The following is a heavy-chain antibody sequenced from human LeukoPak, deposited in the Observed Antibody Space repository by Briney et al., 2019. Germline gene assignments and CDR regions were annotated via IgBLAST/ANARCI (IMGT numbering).Heavy chain of an antibody. J-gene: IGHJ5*02. Sequence: PGGSQRLSCAASGFTVSSYGMSWVRQAPGKGPEWVSLVYSDGVTHYADSVQGRFTISRDNSKNTLYLQMNNLRVEDTAIYHCVRDRAEGRAWVEFDPWGQGILVTVSS. V-gene: IGHV3-66*02. CDR3: VRDRAEGRAWVEFDP. CDR1: GFTVSSYG. CDR2: VYSDGVT.